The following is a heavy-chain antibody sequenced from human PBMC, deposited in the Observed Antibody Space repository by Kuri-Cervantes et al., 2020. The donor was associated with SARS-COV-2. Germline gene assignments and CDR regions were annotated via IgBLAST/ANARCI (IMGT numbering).Heavy chain of an antibody. J-gene: IGHJ4*02. CDR3: ARSTAGYSSSWYTDY. Sequence: ASVKVSCKASGYTFTSYYMHWVRQAPGQGLEWMGIINPSGGSTSYARKFQGRVTMTRDTSTSTVYMELSSLRSEDTAVYYCARSTAGYSSSWYTDYWGQGTLVTVSS. V-gene: IGHV1-46*03. CDR2: INPSGGST. CDR1: GYTFTSYY. D-gene: IGHD6-13*01.